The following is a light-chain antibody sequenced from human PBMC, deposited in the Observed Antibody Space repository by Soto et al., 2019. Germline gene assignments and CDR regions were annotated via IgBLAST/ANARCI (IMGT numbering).Light chain of an antibody. Sequence: IVLTQSPAILALSPGDRATLSCRASQSVSSSYLAWYQHKPGQAPRLLIHGASSRVTGIPDRFSGTGSGTQFNLTINSMQAEDSAVYYCKQYYNWPRTFGQGTRLEIK. CDR2: GAS. J-gene: IGKJ5*01. CDR1: QSVSSSY. V-gene: IGKV3-20*01. CDR3: KQYYNWPRT.